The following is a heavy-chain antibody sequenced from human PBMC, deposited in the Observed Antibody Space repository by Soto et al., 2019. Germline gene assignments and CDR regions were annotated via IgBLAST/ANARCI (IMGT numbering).Heavy chain of an antibody. D-gene: IGHD6-13*01. Sequence: QITLKESGPTLVKPTQTLTLTCTFSGFSLTTSGVGVGWIRQPPGKALEWLALIYWDDDKRYSPSLKSRLSTTRDTAKNRVVLTMTNMDPVDTATYYCTHRLASSGIDYWGQGTLVPVSS. V-gene: IGHV2-5*02. CDR3: THRLASSGIDY. CDR2: IYWDDDK. CDR1: GFSLTTSGVG. J-gene: IGHJ4*02.